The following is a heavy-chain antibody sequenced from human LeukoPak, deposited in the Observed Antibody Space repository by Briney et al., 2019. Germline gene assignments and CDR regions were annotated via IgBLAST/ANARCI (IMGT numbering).Heavy chain of an antibody. Sequence: AGGSLRLSCAASGFTFNNYAMNWVRQAPGKGLEWVSTVSGSGGRTYYADSVKGRFTVSRDNSKNTLYLQMNSLRAEDTAIYYCTKLGGAYSGYEIDYWGQGTLVTDSS. V-gene: IGHV3-23*01. CDR3: TKLGGAYSGYEIDY. CDR1: GFTFNNYA. D-gene: IGHD5-12*01. CDR2: VSGSGGRT. J-gene: IGHJ4*02.